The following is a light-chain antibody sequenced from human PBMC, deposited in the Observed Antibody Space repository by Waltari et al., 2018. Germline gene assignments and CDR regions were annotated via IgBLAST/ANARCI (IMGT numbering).Light chain of an antibody. CDR3: MQTLQTPFT. CDR1: QSLLHTDGRTY. Sequence: DIVMTKTPTSLPVTPGEPASISCRSSQSLLHTDGRTYLYWYLQKPGQPPRLLIYRVSNRFSGVPDRFSGSGSGTDFTLKISRVEAEDVGVYYCMQTLQTPFTFGPGTKLDIK. CDR2: RVS. V-gene: IGKV2D-29*01. J-gene: IGKJ3*01.